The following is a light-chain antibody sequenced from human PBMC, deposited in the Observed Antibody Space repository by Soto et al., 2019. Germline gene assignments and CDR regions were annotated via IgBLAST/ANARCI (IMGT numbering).Light chain of an antibody. CDR2: GAS. J-gene: IGKJ1*01. V-gene: IGKV3-20*01. CDR3: QQYGSSSLT. Sequence: EIVLTQSPGTLSLPPGERATLSCRASQSVRSSYLAWYQQKFGQAPRLLIYGASSRATGIPDRFSGSGSGTDFTLTISRLEPEDFAVYYCQQYGSSSLTFGQGTKVDIK. CDR1: QSVRSSY.